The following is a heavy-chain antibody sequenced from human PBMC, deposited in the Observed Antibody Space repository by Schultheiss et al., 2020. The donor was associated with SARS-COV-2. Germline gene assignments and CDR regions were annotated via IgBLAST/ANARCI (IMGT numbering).Heavy chain of an antibody. CDR3: TRTYASYYYGMDV. D-gene: IGHD2-2*01. Sequence: GESLKISCAASGFTFSGSAMHWVRQASGKGLEWVGRIRSKANSYATAYAASVKGRFTISRDDSKNTAYLQMNSLKTEDTAVYYCTRTYASYYYGMDVWGQGTTVTVSS. J-gene: IGHJ6*02. CDR2: IRSKANSYAT. V-gene: IGHV3-73*01. CDR1: GFTFSGSA.